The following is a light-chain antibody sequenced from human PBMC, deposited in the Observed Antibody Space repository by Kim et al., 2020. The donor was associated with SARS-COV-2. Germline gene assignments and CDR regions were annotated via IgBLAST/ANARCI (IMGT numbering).Light chain of an antibody. CDR3: SSYTSSSTRV. CDR1: SSDVGGYNY. J-gene: IGLJ3*02. CDR2: DVS. Sequence: GQSISSSGNGTSSDVGGYNYVSWYQQHPGKAPKLMIYDVSNRPSGVSNRFSGSKSGNTASLTISGLQAEDEADYYCSSYTSSSTRVFGGGTQLTVL. V-gene: IGLV2-14*03.